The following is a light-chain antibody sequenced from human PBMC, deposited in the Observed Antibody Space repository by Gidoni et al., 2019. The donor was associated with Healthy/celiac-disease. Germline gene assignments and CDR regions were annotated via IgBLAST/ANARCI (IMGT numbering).Light chain of an antibody. V-gene: IGLV4-69*01. CDR3: QTWGTGIQV. CDR2: LNSDGCH. Sequence: QLVLTQSPSASASLGASVKLTCTLSSGHSSYAIAWHQQPPEQGPRYLMKLNSDGCHSKGDGIPVRFSGSSSGAERYLPISSLQSEDEADYYCQTWGTGIQVFGGGTKLTVL. J-gene: IGLJ3*02. CDR1: SGHSSYA.